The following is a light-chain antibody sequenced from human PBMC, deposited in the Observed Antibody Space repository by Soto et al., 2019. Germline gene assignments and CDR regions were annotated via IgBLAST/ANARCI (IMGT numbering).Light chain of an antibody. Sequence: EIVLIQSPATLSLSPGERATLSCRASQSVGSYLAWYQQKPGQAPRLLIYDASNRATGIPARFSGSGSGTDFTLTISSLEPEDFAVYYCQQRSNWPPITFGQGTRLEI. CDR2: DAS. V-gene: IGKV3-11*01. J-gene: IGKJ5*01. CDR3: QQRSNWPPIT. CDR1: QSVGSY.